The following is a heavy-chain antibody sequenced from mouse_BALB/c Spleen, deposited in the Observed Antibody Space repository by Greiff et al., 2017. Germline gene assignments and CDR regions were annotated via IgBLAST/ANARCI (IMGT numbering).Heavy chain of an antibody. Sequence: QVQLQQSGAELVRPGTSVKISCKASGYTFTNYWLGWVKQRPGHGLEWIGDIYPGGGYTNYNEKFKGKATLTADTSSSTAYMQLSSLTSEDSAVYFCGGTTATGWFAYWGQGTTLTVSS. CDR3: GGTTATGWFAY. D-gene: IGHD1-2*01. V-gene: IGHV1-63*02. J-gene: IGHJ2*01. CDR2: IYPGGGYT. CDR1: GYTFTNYW.